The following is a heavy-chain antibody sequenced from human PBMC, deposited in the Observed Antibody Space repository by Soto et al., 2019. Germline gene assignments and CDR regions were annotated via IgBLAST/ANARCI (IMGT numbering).Heavy chain of an antibody. D-gene: IGHD6-13*01. J-gene: IGHJ4*02. CDR2: ISVGGGTT. CDR1: GFTFNNYA. V-gene: IGHV3-23*01. CDR3: AKDMTGAAAGQLLDC. Sequence: GGSLRLSCAASGFTFNNYAMSWVRQAPGKGLQWVSTISVGGGTTYYADSVKGRFTISTDSSKNTLFLQMDSLRAEDTATYYSAKDMTGAAAGQLLDCGGQEPQFTVPS.